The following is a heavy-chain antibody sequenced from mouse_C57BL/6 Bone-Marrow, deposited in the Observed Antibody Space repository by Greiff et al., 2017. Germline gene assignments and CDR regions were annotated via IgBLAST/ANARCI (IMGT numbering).Heavy chain of an antibody. CDR1: GYTFTSYW. D-gene: IGHD2-1*01. J-gene: IGHJ3*01. Sequence: QVQLQQPGAELVKPGASVKMSCKASGYTFTSYWITWVKQRPGQGLEWIGDIYPGSGSTNYNEKFKSKTTLTVDTSSSTAYMQLSSLTSEDSAVDYGARSYYGNYEVYWGQGTLVAVSA. CDR3: ARSYYGNYEVY. V-gene: IGHV1-55*01. CDR2: IYPGSGST.